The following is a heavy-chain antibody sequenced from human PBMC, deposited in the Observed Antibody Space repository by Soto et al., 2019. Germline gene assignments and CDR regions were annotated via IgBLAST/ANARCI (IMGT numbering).Heavy chain of an antibody. J-gene: IGHJ6*02. CDR1: GFTFSDDA. CDR3: ARKPTGMDV. Sequence: GGSLRLSCAASGFTFSDDAMHWVRQAPGKGLEWVAAMSYDGRKKYHADSVKGRFAISRDDSKKTLQLQMNSLTTEDTALYYCARKPTGMDVWGQGTTVTVSS. CDR2: MSYDGRKK. V-gene: IGHV3-30*09.